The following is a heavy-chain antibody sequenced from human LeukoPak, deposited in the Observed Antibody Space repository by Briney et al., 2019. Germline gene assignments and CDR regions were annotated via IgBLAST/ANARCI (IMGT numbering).Heavy chain of an antibody. Sequence: PGGSLRLSCAASGFTFSTYWMSWVRQAPGKGLEWVANIKQDGSEKYYVDSVKGRFTISRDNAKNSLYLQMNSLRAEDTAVYHCARATDSGSYWGRGFDYWGQGTLVTVSS. CDR2: IKQDGSEK. V-gene: IGHV3-7*01. D-gene: IGHD1-26*01. J-gene: IGHJ4*02. CDR3: ARATDSGSYWGRGFDY. CDR1: GFTFSTYW.